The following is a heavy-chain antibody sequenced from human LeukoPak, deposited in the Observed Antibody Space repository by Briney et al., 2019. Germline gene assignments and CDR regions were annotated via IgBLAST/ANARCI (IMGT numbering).Heavy chain of an antibody. CDR2: INHSGST. CDR1: GGSISSSSYY. CDR3: ARMWYSLYYFDY. Sequence: PSETLSLTCTVSGGSISSSSYYWGWIRQPPGKGLEWIGEINHSGSTNYNPSLKSRVTISVDTSKNQFSLKLSSVTAADTAVYYCARMWYSLYYFDYWGQGTLVTVSS. V-gene: IGHV4-39*07. D-gene: IGHD1-26*01. J-gene: IGHJ4*02.